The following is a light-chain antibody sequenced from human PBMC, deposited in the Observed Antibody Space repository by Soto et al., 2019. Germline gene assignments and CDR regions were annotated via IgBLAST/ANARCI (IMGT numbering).Light chain of an antibody. CDR2: KAS. CDR3: QQYNSYPWT. V-gene: IGKV1-5*03. Sequence: DIQMTQSPSTLSASVGYRVTITCRASQSISSWLAWYQQKPGKAPKLLIYKASSLESGVPSRFSGSGSGTEFTLTISSLQPDDFATYYCQQYNSYPWTFGQGTKV. J-gene: IGKJ1*01. CDR1: QSISSW.